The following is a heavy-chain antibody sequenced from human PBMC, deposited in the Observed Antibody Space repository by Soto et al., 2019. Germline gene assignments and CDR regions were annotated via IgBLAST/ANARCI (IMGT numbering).Heavy chain of an antibody. J-gene: IGHJ6*02. CDR1: GGTFSSYA. Sequence: GASVKVSCKASGGTFSSYAISWVRQAPGQGLEWMGGIIPIFGTANYAQKFQGRVTITADKSTSTAYMELSSLRSEDTAVYYCARFTWGGGYYYYGMDVWGQGTTVTVSS. CDR3: ARFTWGGGYYYYGMDV. V-gene: IGHV1-69*06. CDR2: IIPIFGTA. D-gene: IGHD3-16*01.